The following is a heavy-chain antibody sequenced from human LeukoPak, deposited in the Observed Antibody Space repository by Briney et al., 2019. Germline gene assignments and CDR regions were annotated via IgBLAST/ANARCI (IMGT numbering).Heavy chain of an antibody. CDR1: GGSFSGYY. CDR2: INHSGST. CDR3: ARRAAAGRYYYMDV. Sequence: PSETLSLTCAVYGGSFSGYYWSWIRQPPGKGLEWIGEINHSGSTNYNPSLKSRVTISVDTSKNQFSLKLSSVTAADTAVYYCARRAAAGRYYYMDVWGKGTTATVSS. D-gene: IGHD6-13*01. J-gene: IGHJ6*03. V-gene: IGHV4-34*01.